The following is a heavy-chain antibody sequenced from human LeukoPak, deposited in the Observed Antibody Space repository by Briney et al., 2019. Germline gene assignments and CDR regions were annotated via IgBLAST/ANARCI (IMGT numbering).Heavy chain of an antibody. CDR1: RVALGRYG. CDR3: ARGGGGNSYGY. J-gene: IGHJ4*02. Sequence: PGWSYGRARACTRVALGRYGVNWVRQATKKRLEWVSYISSSSSTIYYADSVKGRFTISRDNAKNSLYLQMNSLRAEDTAVYYCARGGGGNSYGYWGQGTLVTVSS. D-gene: IGHD4-23*01. V-gene: IGHV3-48*01. CDR2: ISSSSSTI.